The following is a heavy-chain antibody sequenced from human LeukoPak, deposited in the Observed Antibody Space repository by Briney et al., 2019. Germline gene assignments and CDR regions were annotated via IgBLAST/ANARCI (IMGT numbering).Heavy chain of an antibody. V-gene: IGHV3-23*01. CDR2: ISGSGGST. D-gene: IGHD6-19*01. Sequence: GGSLRLSCAASGFTFSSYAMSWVRQAPGKGLEWVSAISGSGGSTYYADSVKGRFTISRDNSKDTLYLQLNSLRADDTAVYYCAKDRGVAVAATEDYFDHWGQGTLVTVSS. CDR3: AKDRGVAVAATEDYFDH. J-gene: IGHJ4*02. CDR1: GFTFSSYA.